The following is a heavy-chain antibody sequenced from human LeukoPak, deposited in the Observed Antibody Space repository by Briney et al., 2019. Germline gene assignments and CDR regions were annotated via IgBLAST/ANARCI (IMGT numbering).Heavy chain of an antibody. CDR1: GFTFGDYA. CDR2: ISGSGGST. J-gene: IGHJ6*04. CDR3: AELGITMIGGV. Sequence: GGSLRLSCTASGFTFGDYAMSWFRQAPGKGLEWVSAISGSGGSTYYADSVKGRFTISRDNSKNTLYLQMNSLRAEDTAVYYCAELGITMIGGVWGKGTTVTISS. V-gene: IGHV3-23*01. D-gene: IGHD3-10*02.